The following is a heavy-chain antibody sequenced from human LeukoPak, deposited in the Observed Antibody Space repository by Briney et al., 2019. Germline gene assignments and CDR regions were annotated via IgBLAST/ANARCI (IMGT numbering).Heavy chain of an antibody. V-gene: IGHV3-64*01. D-gene: IGHD4-23*01. Sequence: QSGGSLRLSCAASGFTFSSYAMHWVRQAPGKGLEYVSAISSNGGSTYYANSVKGRFTISRDNSKNTLYLQMGSLRAEDMAVYYCARDYGGSSPFDYWGQGTLVTVSS. CDR1: GFTFSSYA. CDR2: ISSNGGST. CDR3: ARDYGGSSPFDY. J-gene: IGHJ4*02.